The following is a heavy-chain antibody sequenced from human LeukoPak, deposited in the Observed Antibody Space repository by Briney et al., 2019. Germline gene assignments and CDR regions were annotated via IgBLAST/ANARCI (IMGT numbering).Heavy chain of an antibody. J-gene: IGHJ4*02. D-gene: IGHD3-9*01. CDR3: ARGHFDWLFTAFDY. V-gene: IGHV1-18*01. CDR2: ISAYNGNT. Sequence: GASVKVSCKASGYTFTSYGISWARQAPGQGLEWMGWISAYNGNTNYAQKLQGRVTMTTDTSTSTAYIELRSPRSDDTAVYYCARGHFDWLFTAFDYWGQGTLVTVSS. CDR1: GYTFTSYG.